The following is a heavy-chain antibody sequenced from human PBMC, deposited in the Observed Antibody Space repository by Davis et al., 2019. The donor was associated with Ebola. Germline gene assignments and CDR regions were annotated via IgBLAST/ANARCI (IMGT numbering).Heavy chain of an antibody. CDR1: GGSISSYY. J-gene: IGHJ4*02. V-gene: IGHV4-59*01. CDR2: IYHSGST. D-gene: IGHD3-22*01. Sequence: SETLSLTCTVSGGSISSYYWSWIRQPPGKGLEWIGSIYHSGSTYYNPSLKSRVTISTDTSRSQFSLTLSSVTAADTAVYYCARLVALYDNSGYAYLDFWGQGLLVTVSS. CDR3: ARLVALYDNSGYAYLDF.